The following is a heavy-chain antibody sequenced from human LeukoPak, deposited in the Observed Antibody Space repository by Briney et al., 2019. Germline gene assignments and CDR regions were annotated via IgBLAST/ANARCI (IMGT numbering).Heavy chain of an antibody. CDR3: ARSAVAGIGWFDP. CDR2: IIPILGIA. J-gene: IGHJ5*02. Sequence: GASVKASCKASGGTFSSYAISCVRQAPGQGLEWMGRIIPILGIANYAQKFQGRVTITADKSTSTAYMELSSLRSEDTAVYYCARSAVAGIGWFDPWGQGTLVTVSS. V-gene: IGHV1-69*04. D-gene: IGHD6-19*01. CDR1: GGTFSSYA.